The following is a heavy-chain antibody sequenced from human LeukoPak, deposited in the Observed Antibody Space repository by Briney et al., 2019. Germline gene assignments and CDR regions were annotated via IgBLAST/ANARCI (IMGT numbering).Heavy chain of an antibody. Sequence: NSSETLSLTCTVSGGSISSSSYYWGWIRQPPGKGLEWIGSIYYSGSTYYNPSLKSRVTISVDTSKNQFSLKLSSVTAADTAVYYCASPEGVVINAFDIWGQGTMVTVSS. J-gene: IGHJ3*02. CDR2: IYYSGST. D-gene: IGHD3-3*01. CDR1: GGSISSSSYY. V-gene: IGHV4-39*01. CDR3: ASPEGVVINAFDI.